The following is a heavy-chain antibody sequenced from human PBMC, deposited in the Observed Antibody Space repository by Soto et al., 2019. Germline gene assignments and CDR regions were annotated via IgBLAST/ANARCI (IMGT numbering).Heavy chain of an antibody. CDR2: IYSGGNT. V-gene: IGHV3-66*01. J-gene: IGHJ4*02. CDR3: ARDRPLGGHSYAWDY. D-gene: IGHD5-18*01. CDR1: GFTVSSNY. Sequence: GGSLRLSCAASGFTVSSNYMSWVRQAPGKGLEWVSVIYSGGNTYYADSVKGRFTISRDNSKNTLYLQMNSLRAEDTAVYYCARDRPLGGHSYAWDYWGQGTLVTVSS.